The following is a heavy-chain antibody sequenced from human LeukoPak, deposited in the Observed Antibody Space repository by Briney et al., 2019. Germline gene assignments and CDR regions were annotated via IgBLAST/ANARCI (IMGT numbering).Heavy chain of an antibody. J-gene: IGHJ3*02. D-gene: IGHD2-21*02. CDR2: THYSGAT. CDR1: GGSISSYY. Sequence: SETLSLTCTVSGGSISSYYWSWLRQSPGKGLEYIGYTHYSGATNYNPSLKSRVTISLDTSGNQFSLRLSSVTAADTAVYYCASGYCGGACQLGGVDMWGQGTMVTVSS. V-gene: IGHV4-59*01. CDR3: ASGYCGGACQLGGVDM.